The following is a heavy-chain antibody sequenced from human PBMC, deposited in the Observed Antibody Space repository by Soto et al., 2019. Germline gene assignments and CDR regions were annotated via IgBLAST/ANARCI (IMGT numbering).Heavy chain of an antibody. D-gene: IGHD6-19*01. V-gene: IGHV4-30-4*01. Sequence: PSETLSLTCTVSGGSISSGDYYWSWIRQPPGKGLEWIGYIYYSGSTYYNPSLKSRVTISVDTSKNQFSLKLSSVTAADTAVYYCARSVAVADSDYWGQGTLVTVSS. CDR1: GGSISSGDYY. CDR2: IYYSGST. CDR3: ARSVAVADSDY. J-gene: IGHJ4*02.